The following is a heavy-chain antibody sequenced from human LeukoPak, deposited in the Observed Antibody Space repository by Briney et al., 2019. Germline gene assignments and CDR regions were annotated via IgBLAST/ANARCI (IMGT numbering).Heavy chain of an antibody. CDR1: GYSISSDNY. CDR3: ARAPRDSSSSNYMRRFDY. D-gene: IGHD3-22*01. Sequence: SETLSLTCAVSGYSISSDNYLVWIRQPPGQGLEWTGGIYHSGSTYYNPSLKSRVTMSVDTSKNQFSLKVSSVTAADTAVYYCARAPRDSSSSNYMRRFDYWGQGTLVTVSS. V-gene: IGHV4-38-2*01. CDR2: IYHSGST. J-gene: IGHJ4*02.